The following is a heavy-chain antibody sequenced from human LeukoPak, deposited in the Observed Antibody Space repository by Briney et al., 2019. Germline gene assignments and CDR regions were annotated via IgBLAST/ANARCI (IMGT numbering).Heavy chain of an antibody. CDR3: ARDGSSSWYFYYYYMDV. J-gene: IGHJ6*03. D-gene: IGHD6-13*01. V-gene: IGHV3-30*04. CDR2: ISYDGSNK. CDR1: GFTFSSYA. Sequence: GGSLRLSCAASGFTFSSYAMHWVRQAPGKGLEWVAVISYDGSNKYYADSVKGRFTISRDNSKNTLYLQMNSLRAEDTAVYYCARDGSSSWYFYYYYMDVWGKGTTVTVSS.